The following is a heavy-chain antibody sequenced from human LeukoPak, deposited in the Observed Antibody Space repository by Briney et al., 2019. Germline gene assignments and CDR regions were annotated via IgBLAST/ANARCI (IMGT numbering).Heavy chain of an antibody. CDR2: ITFSSYI. CDR1: GFTFSSYS. Sequence: GRFLRLSCAASGFTFSSYSMHWVRQAPGKGLEWVASITFSSYIYYADAVKGRFTISRDNAKNSLYLQMNSLRAEDTAVYYCATRGVAVVGTRSIDYWGQGTLVTVSS. V-gene: IGHV3-21*01. J-gene: IGHJ4*02. CDR3: ATRGVAVVGTRSIDY. D-gene: IGHD6-19*01.